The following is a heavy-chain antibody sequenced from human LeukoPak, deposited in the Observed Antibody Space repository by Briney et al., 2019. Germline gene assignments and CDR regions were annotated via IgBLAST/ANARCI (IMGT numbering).Heavy chain of an antibody. J-gene: IGHJ4*02. CDR3: ARGTGTTNFDY. V-gene: IGHV4-61*02. CDR1: GGSVSSGSYY. D-gene: IGHD1-1*01. CDR2: IYPSGSTIYPSGTT. Sequence: PSETLSLTCTVSGGSVSSGSYYWSWIRQPAGKGLEWIVRIYPSGSTIYPSGTTHYNPSLKSRVTISVDTSKNQFSLKVDSVTAADAAVYFCARGTGTTNFDYWGQGTLVTVSS.